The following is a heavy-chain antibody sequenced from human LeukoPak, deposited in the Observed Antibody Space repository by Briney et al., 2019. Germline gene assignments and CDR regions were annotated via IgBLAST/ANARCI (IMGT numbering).Heavy chain of an antibody. CDR1: GFTVSGNY. CDR2: ISISSNYI. J-gene: IGHJ4*02. D-gene: IGHD2-15*01. V-gene: IGHV3-11*06. Sequence: PGGSLRLSCAASGFTVSGNYMSWVRQAPGKGLEWVSCISISSNYIYYPDSVKGRFTISRDNAKNSLYLQMNSLRAEDTAVYYCARDGGGGLDYWGQGTLVTVSS. CDR3: ARDGGGGLDY.